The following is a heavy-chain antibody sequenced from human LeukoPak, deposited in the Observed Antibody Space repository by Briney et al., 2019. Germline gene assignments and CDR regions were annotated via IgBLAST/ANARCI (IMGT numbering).Heavy chain of an antibody. D-gene: IGHD4-17*01. CDR3: ARGEDDYGDFDWFDP. CDR2: MNPNSGNT. Sequence: ASVKVSCKASGYTFTSYDINWVRRATGQGLEWMGWMNPNSGNTGYAQKFQGRVTMTRNTSISTAYMELSSLRSEDTAVYYCARGEDDYGDFDWFDPWGQGTLVTVSS. J-gene: IGHJ5*02. V-gene: IGHV1-8*01. CDR1: GYTFTSYD.